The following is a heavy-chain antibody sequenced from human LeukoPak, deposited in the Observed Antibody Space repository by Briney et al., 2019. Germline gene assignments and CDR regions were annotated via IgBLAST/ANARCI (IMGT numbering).Heavy chain of an antibody. J-gene: IGHJ6*04. Sequence: GGSLRLSCAASGFTFSDYYMNWVRQAPGKGLEWVSYITSSGGAMYYADSVKGRFTISRDNAKHSLYLQMNSLRAEDTAVYYCAELGITMIGGVWGKGTTVTISS. CDR3: AELGITMIGGV. D-gene: IGHD3-10*02. CDR2: ITSSGGAM. CDR1: GFTFSDYY. V-gene: IGHV3-11*04.